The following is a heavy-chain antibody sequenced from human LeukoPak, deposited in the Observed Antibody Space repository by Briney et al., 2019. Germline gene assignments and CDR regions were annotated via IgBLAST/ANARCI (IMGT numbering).Heavy chain of an antibody. CDR1: GFTFSSHN. V-gene: IGHV3-21*01. D-gene: IGHD1-26*01. J-gene: IGHJ5*02. CDR2: ISSSSSYI. Sequence: GGSLRLSCVASGFTFSSHNMNWVRQAPGKGLEWVSSISSSSSYIYYADSVKGRFTISRDIAKNTLFLQMNSLRAEDTAVYYCVRGVGGDSRFDPWGQGTLVTVSS. CDR3: VRGVGGDSRFDP.